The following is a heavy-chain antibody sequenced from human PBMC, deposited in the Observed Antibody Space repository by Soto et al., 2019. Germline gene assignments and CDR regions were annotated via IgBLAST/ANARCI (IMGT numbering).Heavy chain of an antibody. CDR3: AREVDYYDSSGYYTDNWFDP. Sequence: SETLSLTCAVYGGSFSGYYWTWIRQPPGKGLDWIGYIYYSGSTNYNPSLKSRVTISVDTSKNQFSLKLSSVTAADTAVYYCAREVDYYDSSGYYTDNWFDPWGQGTLVTVSS. D-gene: IGHD3-22*01. V-gene: IGHV4-59*01. J-gene: IGHJ5*02. CDR1: GGSFSGYY. CDR2: IYYSGST.